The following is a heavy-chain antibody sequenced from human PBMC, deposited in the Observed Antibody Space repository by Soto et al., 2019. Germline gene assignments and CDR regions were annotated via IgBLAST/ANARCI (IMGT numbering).Heavy chain of an antibody. J-gene: IGHJ3*02. D-gene: IGHD1-1*01. V-gene: IGHV3-9*01. CDR1: GFTFDDYG. Sequence: EVQLVESGGGLVQPGRSLRLSCAASGFTFDDYGMHWVRQAPGKGLEWVSGISWDSGSIGYAGSVKGRFTISRDNAKNSRYLQMNSLRAEDTALYYCSKGQGNGNDGDVFDIWGQGTMVTVSS. CDR3: SKGQGNGNDGDVFDI. CDR2: ISWDSGSI.